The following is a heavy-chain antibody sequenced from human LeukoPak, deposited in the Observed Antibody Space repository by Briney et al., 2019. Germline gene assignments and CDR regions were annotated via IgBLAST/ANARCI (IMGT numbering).Heavy chain of an antibody. CDR2: IYYSGST. CDR1: GGSISSYY. D-gene: IGHD5-12*01. V-gene: IGHV4-59*01. CDR3: ARDGGYSGYDLGYYFDY. Sequence: SETLSLTCTVSGGSISSYYWSWIRQPPGKGLEWIGYIYYSGSTNYNPSLKSRVTISVDTSKNQFSLKLSSVTAVDTAVYYCARDGGYSGYDLGYYFDYWGQGTLVTVSS. J-gene: IGHJ4*02.